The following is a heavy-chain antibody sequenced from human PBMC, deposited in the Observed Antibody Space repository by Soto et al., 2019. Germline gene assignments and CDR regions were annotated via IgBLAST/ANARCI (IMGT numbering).Heavy chain of an antibody. Sequence: QLQLQESGPGLVKPSETLSLTCTVSGGSISSSSYYWGWIRQPPGKGLEWIGSIYYSGSTYHNPSLKSRVTISVDTSKNQFSLKLSSVTAADTAVYYCARLGSYDSSGYRDDYWGQGTLVTVSS. CDR2: IYYSGST. V-gene: IGHV4-39*01. D-gene: IGHD3-22*01. CDR1: GGSISSSSYY. CDR3: ARLGSYDSSGYRDDY. J-gene: IGHJ4*02.